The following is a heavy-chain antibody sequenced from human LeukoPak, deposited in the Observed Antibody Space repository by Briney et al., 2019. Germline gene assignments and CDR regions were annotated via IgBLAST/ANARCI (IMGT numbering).Heavy chain of an antibody. CDR3: ASEYYDSSGYYSYYYGMDV. CDR2: INAGNGNT. D-gene: IGHD3-22*01. V-gene: IGHV1-3*01. Sequence: ASVKVSCKASGYTFTSYAMHWVRQAPGQRLEWMGWINAGNGNTKYSQKFQGRVTITRDTSASTAYMELSSLRSEDTAVYYCASEYYDSSGYYSYYYGMDVWGQGTTVTVSS. J-gene: IGHJ6*02. CDR1: GYTFTSYA.